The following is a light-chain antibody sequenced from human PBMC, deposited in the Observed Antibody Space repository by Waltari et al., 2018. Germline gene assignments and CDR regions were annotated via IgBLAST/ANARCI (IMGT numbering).Light chain of an antibody. CDR1: SSDIGRSDL. CDR3: YSYANGRV. Sequence: QSAPTQPASVSGSPGQSITISCTGTSSDIGRSDLVSWCQQHPGNAPKLMIYEVTKRPSGVSTRFSGSKSGNTASLTISGLQADDEADYYCYSYANGRVFGGGTKLTVL. V-gene: IGLV2-23*02. J-gene: IGLJ3*02. CDR2: EVT.